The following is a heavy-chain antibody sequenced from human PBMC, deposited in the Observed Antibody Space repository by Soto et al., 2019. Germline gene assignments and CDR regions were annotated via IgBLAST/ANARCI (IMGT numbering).Heavy chain of an antibody. CDR3: TRRSSARIGYYESYYYRMDV. Sequence: GGSLRLSCAASGFAFSDYYMDWVRQAPGQGLEWVGRTRNKPNSYTTEYAASVQGRFTISRDESKNSLYLQMNNLKTEDTAVYYCTRRSSARIGYYESYYYRMDVWGQGPTVTVSS. J-gene: IGHJ6*02. D-gene: IGHD3-3*01. CDR2: TRNKPNSYTT. CDR1: GFAFSDYY. V-gene: IGHV3-72*01.